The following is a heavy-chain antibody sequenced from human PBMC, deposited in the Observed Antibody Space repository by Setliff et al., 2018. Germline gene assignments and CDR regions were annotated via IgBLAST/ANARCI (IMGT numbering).Heavy chain of an antibody. D-gene: IGHD3-10*01. CDR3: ARERGFAGYYGSWTHQSFDL. J-gene: IGHJ5*02. Sequence: SETLSLTCTVSGGSISDSSWSWIRQPPGKGLEWIGCISSIGNTYYNPSLGSRLTISADTSNNQFSLNLISVTAADTAAYYCARERGFAGYYGSWTHQSFDLWGQGSLVTVSS. CDR1: GGSISDSS. CDR2: ISSIGNT. V-gene: IGHV4-4*08.